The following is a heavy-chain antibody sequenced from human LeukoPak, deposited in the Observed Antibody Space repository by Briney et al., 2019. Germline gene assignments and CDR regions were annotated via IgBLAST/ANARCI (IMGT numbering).Heavy chain of an antibody. Sequence: SETLSLTCSVSGGSISPYYWSWIRQPPGKGLEWIGYIYYSGTTNYNPSLQSRVTISVATSKNQFSLKLSSVTAADTAVYYCARDGGSQYFDYWGQGTLVTVSS. CDR3: ARDGGSQYFDY. J-gene: IGHJ4*02. CDR2: IYYSGTT. V-gene: IGHV4-59*12. D-gene: IGHD2-15*01. CDR1: GGSISPYY.